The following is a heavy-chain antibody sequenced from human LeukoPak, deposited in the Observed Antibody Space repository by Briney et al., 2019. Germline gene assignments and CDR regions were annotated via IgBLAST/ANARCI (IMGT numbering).Heavy chain of an antibody. D-gene: IGHD2-21*01. CDR3: ARDVVGPLDY. J-gene: IGHJ4*02. V-gene: IGHV3-48*04. CDR1: GFTFSSYS. CDR2: ISSSSSTI. Sequence: GGSLRLSCAASGFTFSSYSMNWVRQAPGKGLEWVSYISSSSSTIYYADSVKGRFTISRDNAKNSLYLQMNSLSAEDTAVYYCARDVVGPLDYWGQGTLVTVSS.